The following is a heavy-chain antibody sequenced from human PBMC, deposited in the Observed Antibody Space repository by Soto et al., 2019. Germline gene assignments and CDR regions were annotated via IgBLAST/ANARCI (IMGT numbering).Heavy chain of an antibody. CDR2: INSDGSST. J-gene: IGHJ6*02. V-gene: IGHV3-74*01. CDR1: GFTFSSYW. D-gene: IGHD2-2*02. CDR3: ARVVISTSCYTCYYYGMDV. Sequence: GGSLRLSCAASGFTFSSYWMHWVRQAPGKGLVWVSRINSDGSSTSYADSVKGRFTISRDNAKNTLYLQMNSLRAEDTAVHYCARVVISTSCYTCYYYGMDVWGQGTTVTVSS.